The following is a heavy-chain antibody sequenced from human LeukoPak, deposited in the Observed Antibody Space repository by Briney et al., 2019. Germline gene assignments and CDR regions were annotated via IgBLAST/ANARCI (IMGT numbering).Heavy chain of an antibody. CDR2: ISGSGGST. CDR1: GFTFSSHG. Sequence: GGSLRLSCAASGFTFSSHGMSWARQAPGKGPEWFSIISGSGGSTHYADSVKGRFIISRDNSKNTLYLQMNSLRAEDTAVYYCAKCRGWDSSGWPIDYWGQGTLVTVSS. V-gene: IGHV3-23*01. J-gene: IGHJ4*02. D-gene: IGHD6-19*01. CDR3: AKCRGWDSSGWPIDY.